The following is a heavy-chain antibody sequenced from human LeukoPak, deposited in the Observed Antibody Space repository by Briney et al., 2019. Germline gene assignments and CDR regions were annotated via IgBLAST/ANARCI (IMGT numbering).Heavy chain of an antibody. Sequence: GGSLRLSCAASGFTFSDYYMSWIRQAPGKGLESVSYISGVGTTIYYADSVKGRFTISRDNAENSLYLQMNSLTAEDTAVYYCARDRGYTGSREPPDYWDQGTLVSVSS. D-gene: IGHD6-13*01. J-gene: IGHJ4*02. CDR1: GFTFSDYY. V-gene: IGHV3-11*01. CDR2: ISGVGTTI. CDR3: ARDRGYTGSREPPDY.